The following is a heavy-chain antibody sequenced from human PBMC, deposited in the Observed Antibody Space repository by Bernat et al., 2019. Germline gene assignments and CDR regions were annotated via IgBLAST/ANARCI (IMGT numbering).Heavy chain of an antibody. CDR1: GGSFSGYY. CDR3: ASHDSGYDSVDY. J-gene: IGHJ4*02. CDR2: INHSGST. V-gene: IGHV4-34*01. Sequence: QVQLQQWGAGLLKPSETLSLTCAVYGGSFSGYYWSWIRQPPGKGLEWIGEINHSGSTNYNPSLKSRVTISVDTSKNQFSLKLSSVTAADTVVYYCASHDSGYDSVDYWGQGTLVTVSS. D-gene: IGHD5-12*01.